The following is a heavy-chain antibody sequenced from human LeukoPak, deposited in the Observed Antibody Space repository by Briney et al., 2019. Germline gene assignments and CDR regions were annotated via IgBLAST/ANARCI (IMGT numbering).Heavy chain of an antibody. CDR2: ISYDGSNK. J-gene: IGHJ4*02. CDR1: GFTFSCYA. CDR3: ARVVLTGYYNLFFDY. V-gene: IGHV3-30-3*01. Sequence: PGASLRRSSAACGFTFSCYAMHLGRQAQGTGLHLVAVISYDGSNKYYADSVKGRFTISRDNSKNTLYLQMNSLRAEDTAVYYCARVVLTGYYNLFFDYWGQGTLVTVSS. D-gene: IGHD3-9*01.